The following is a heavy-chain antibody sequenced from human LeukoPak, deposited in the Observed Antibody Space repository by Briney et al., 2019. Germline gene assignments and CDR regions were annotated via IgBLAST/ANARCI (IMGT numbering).Heavy chain of an antibody. CDR3: ARSLKVGAQGYYYYYMDV. J-gene: IGHJ6*03. Sequence: SVKVSCKASGGTFSSYAISWVRQAPGQGLGWMGGIIPIFGTANYAQKFQGRVTITTDESTSTAYMELSSLRSEDTAVYYCARSLKVGAQGYYYYYMDVWGKGTTVTVSS. D-gene: IGHD1-26*01. CDR1: GGTFSSYA. V-gene: IGHV1-69*05. CDR2: IIPIFGTA.